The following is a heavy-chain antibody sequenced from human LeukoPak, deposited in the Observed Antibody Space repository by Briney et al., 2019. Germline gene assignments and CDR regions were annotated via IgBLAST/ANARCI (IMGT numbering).Heavy chain of an antibody. Sequence: GSLRLSCAASGFTFSSYEMNWVRQAPGKGLEWVSYISSSGSTIYYADSVKGRFTISRDNAKNSLYLQMNSLRAEDTAVYYCASLTAAAPYYYYYMDVWGKGTTVTVSS. CDR1: GFTFSSYE. CDR2: ISSSGSTI. J-gene: IGHJ6*03. CDR3: ASLTAAAPYYYYYMDV. D-gene: IGHD6-13*01. V-gene: IGHV3-48*03.